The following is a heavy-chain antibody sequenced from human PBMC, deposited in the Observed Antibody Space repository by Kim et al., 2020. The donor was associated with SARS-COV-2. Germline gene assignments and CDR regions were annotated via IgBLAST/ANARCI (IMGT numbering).Heavy chain of an antibody. D-gene: IGHD2-21*02. J-gene: IGHJ5*02. Sequence: GGSLRLSCAASGFTFSSYGMHWVRQAPGKGLEWVAVISYDGSNKYYADSVKGRFTISRDNSKNTLYLQMNSLRAEDTAVYYCARGVGCGGDCFYNWFDPWGQGTLVTVSS. CDR3: ARGVGCGGDCFYNWFDP. CDR1: GFTFSSYG. V-gene: IGHV3-33*05. CDR2: ISYDGSNK.